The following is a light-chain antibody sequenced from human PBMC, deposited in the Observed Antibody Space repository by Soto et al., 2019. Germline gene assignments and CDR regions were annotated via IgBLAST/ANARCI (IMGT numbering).Light chain of an antibody. V-gene: IGKV3-15*01. CDR1: QSVSRN. Sequence: EIVMTQSSVTRSVSPGERATLSCRASQSVSRNLAWYQQKPGQTPRLLIYGTSTRATGIPARFSGSGSGTEFSLTISSLQSEDFAVYYCQQYNNWPLTFGGGTKV. CDR2: GTS. CDR3: QQYNNWPLT. J-gene: IGKJ4*01.